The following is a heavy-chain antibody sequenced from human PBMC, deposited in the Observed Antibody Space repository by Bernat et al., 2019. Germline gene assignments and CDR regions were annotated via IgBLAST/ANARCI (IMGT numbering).Heavy chain of an antibody. CDR1: GLTVSSNY. D-gene: IGHD3-10*01. CDR2: IYSGGAT. CDR3: ASFYGSGSYYVDY. Sequence: EVQLVETGGDLIQPGGSLRLSCAASGLTVSSNYMSWVRQTPGKGLEWVSVIYSGGATYYADSVKGRFTISRDNSKNTLYLQMNSLRAEDTAVYYCASFYGSGSYYVDYWGQGTLVTVSS. V-gene: IGHV3-53*02. J-gene: IGHJ4*02.